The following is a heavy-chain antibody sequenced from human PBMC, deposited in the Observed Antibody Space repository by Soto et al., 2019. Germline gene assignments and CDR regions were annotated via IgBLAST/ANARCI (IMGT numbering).Heavy chain of an antibody. J-gene: IGHJ6*04. CDR3: ARGAYSSSLGGYYYGMEG. CDR1: GGSISSGGYS. CDR2: IYHSGST. Sequence: QLQLQESGSGLVKPSQTLSLTCAVSGGSISSGGYSWSWIRQPPGKGLEWIGYIYHSGSTYYNPSLKSRFNLSVDRSQNQFALKLSSVTAADTAVYYCARGAYSSSLGGYYYGMEGWGKGTTVTVSS. V-gene: IGHV4-30-2*01. D-gene: IGHD6-6*01.